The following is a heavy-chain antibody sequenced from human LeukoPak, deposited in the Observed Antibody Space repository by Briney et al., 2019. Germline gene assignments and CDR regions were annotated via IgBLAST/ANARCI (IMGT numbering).Heavy chain of an antibody. Sequence: SETLSLTCTVSGGSISRYYWSWIRQPPGKGLEWIGYIYYSGGTNYNPSLKSRVTISVDTSKNQFSLKLSSVTAADTAVYYCARDRSRGFFDYWGQGTLVTVSS. CDR3: ARDRSRGFFDY. CDR2: IYYSGGT. J-gene: IGHJ4*02. V-gene: IGHV4-59*01. CDR1: GGSISRYY. D-gene: IGHD3-16*01.